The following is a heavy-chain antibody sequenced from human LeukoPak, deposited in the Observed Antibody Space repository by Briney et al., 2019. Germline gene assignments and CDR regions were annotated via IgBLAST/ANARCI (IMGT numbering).Heavy chain of an antibody. V-gene: IGHV4-59*08. CDR1: GGSISSYY. J-gene: IGHJ4*02. Sequence: SETLSLTCTVSGGSISSYYWSWIRQPPGKGLEWIGYIYYSGSTNYNPSLKSRVKISVDTSKNQFSLKLSSVTAADTAVYYCARLSGWSYFDYWGQGTLVTVSS. D-gene: IGHD6-19*01. CDR3: ARLSGWSYFDY. CDR2: IYYSGST.